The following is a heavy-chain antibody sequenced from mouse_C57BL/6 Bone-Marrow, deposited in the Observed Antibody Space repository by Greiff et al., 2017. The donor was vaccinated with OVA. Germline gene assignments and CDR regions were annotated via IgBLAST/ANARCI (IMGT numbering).Heavy chain of an antibody. D-gene: IGHD1-1*01. CDR1: GYTFTSYW. J-gene: IGHJ4*01. CDR2: IHPSDSDT. Sequence: QVQLQQPGAELVKPGASVKVSCKASGYTFTSYWMHWVKQRPGQGLEWIGRIHPSDSDTNYSQKFKGKATLTVDKSSSTAYMQLNSLTSEDSAVYYCARDYGSSYYYAMDYWGQGTSVTVSS. V-gene: IGHV1-74*01. CDR3: ARDYGSSYYYAMDY.